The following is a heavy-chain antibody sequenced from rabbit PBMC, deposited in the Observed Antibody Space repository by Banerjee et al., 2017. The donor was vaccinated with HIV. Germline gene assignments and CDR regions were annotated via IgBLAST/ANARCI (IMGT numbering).Heavy chain of an antibody. CDR1: GFTINSWY. V-gene: IGHV1S7*01. D-gene: IGHD2-1*01. CDR2: IHVPRGRT. J-gene: IGHJ4*01. Sequence: QLEESGGGLVQPGGSLTLSCKASGFTINSWYMTWVRQAPGKGLEGIATIHVPRGRTYYPSWVNGRFTISSDDAQNTVDLKMNSLTASDTATYFCARYTYSYDHYGDYWFYLALWGPGTLVTVS. CDR3: ARYTYSYDHYGDYWFYLAL.